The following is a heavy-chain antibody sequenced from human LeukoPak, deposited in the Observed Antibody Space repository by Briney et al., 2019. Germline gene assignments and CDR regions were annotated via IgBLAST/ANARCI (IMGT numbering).Heavy chain of an antibody. Sequence: GGSLRLSCAASGFAFSHFGMHWVRQAPGRGLDWLAFVGFGGTNKYYADSVQGRFTISRDNSKNTLYLQMNSLIIEDTAVYYCARDLRGELPYFDYWGQGTLVTVSS. CDR1: GFAFSHFG. CDR3: ARDLRGELPYFDY. CDR2: VGFGGTNK. V-gene: IGHV3-30*02. D-gene: IGHD1-26*01. J-gene: IGHJ4*02.